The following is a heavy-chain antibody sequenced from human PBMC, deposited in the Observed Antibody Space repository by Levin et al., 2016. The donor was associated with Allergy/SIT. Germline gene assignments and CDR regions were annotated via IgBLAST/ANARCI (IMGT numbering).Heavy chain of an antibody. CDR1: GFTFTTSA. V-gene: IGHV3-23*01. CDR2: ISGDGDST. D-gene: IGHD2-15*01. CDR3: ARDTLRGPGGYFDS. Sequence: GGSLRLSCAASGFTFTTSAMTWVRQTPGKGLEWVSGISGDGDSTYDAESVKGRFTISRDNSKNTLYLQMNSLRPEDTAIYYCARDTLRGPGGYFDSWGQGSLVTVSS. J-gene: IGHJ4*02.